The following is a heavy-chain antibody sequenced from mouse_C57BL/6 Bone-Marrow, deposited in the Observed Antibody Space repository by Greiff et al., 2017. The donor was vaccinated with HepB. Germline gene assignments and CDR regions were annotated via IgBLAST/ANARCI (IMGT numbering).Heavy chain of an antibody. D-gene: IGHD4-1*01. CDR3: ARSGWNWAAWFAY. CDR1: GYTFTSYG. J-gene: IGHJ3*01. V-gene: IGHV1-81*01. CDR2: IYPRSGNT. Sequence: QVQLQQSGAELARPGASVKLSCKASGYTFTSYGISWVKQRTGQGLEWIGEIYPRSGNTYYNEKFKGKATLTADKSSSTAYMELRSLTSEDSAVYFCARSGWNWAAWFAYWGQGTLVTVSA.